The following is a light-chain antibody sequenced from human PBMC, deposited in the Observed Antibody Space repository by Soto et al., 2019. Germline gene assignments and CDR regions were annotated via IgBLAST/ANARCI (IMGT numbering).Light chain of an antibody. CDR3: QQYNNWPPPLT. CDR1: QSVSSN. Sequence: EIVMTQSTATLSVSPGERATLSCRASQSVSSNLAWYQQKPGQAPRLLIYGASTRATGIPARFSGSGSGTELTLTISRLQSEDFAVYYCQQYNNWPPPLTFGGGTKVEIK. CDR2: GAS. V-gene: IGKV3-15*01. J-gene: IGKJ4*01.